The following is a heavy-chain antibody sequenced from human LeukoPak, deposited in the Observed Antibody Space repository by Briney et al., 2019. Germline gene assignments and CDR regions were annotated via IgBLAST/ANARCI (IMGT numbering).Heavy chain of an antibody. V-gene: IGHV4-39*07. J-gene: IGHJ4*02. D-gene: IGHD3-9*01. CDR3: ARESILTGYY. Sequence: SSETLSLTCTVSGGSISSSSYYWGWIRQPPGKGLEWIGSIYYSGSTYYNPSLKSRVTISVDTSKNQFSLKLSSVTAADTAVYYCARESILTGYYWGQGTLVTVSS. CDR2: IYYSGST. CDR1: GGSISSSSYY.